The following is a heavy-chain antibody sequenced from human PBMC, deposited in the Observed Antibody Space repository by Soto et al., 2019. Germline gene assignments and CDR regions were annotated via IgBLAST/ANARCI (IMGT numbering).Heavy chain of an antibody. D-gene: IGHD3-10*01. CDR1: LFTFSNYG. CDR2: ISYDGSNK. V-gene: IGHV3-30*03. Sequence: SGWSLRLSCSASLFTFSNYGMHWVLQTPFKWLEWLAVISYDGSNKYYADSVKGRFTISRDNSKNTLYLQMNSLRAEDTAVYYCARDAPMIRGVITYYFDYWGQGTLVTVSS. J-gene: IGHJ4*02. CDR3: ARDAPMIRGVITYYFDY.